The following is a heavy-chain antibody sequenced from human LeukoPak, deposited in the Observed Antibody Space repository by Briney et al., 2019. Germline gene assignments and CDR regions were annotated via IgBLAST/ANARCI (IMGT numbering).Heavy chain of an antibody. CDR3: ASCRIAARPRYFDY. V-gene: IGHV3-30-3*01. J-gene: IGHJ4*02. D-gene: IGHD6-6*01. CDR2: ISYDGSNK. Sequence: PGGSLRLSCAASGFTFSSYAMHWVRQAPGKGLEWVAVISYDGSNKYYADSVKGRFTISRDNSKNTLYLQMNSLRAEDTAVYYCASCRIAARPRYFDYWGQGTLVTVSS. CDR1: GFTFSSYA.